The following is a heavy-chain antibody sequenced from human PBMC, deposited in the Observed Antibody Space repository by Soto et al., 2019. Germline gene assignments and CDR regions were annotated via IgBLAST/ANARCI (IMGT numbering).Heavy chain of an antibody. V-gene: IGHV4-59*12. CDR3: ARDSGNDYGDYYFDY. D-gene: IGHD4-17*01. Sequence: SETLSLTCTVSGGSISSYYWSWIRQPPGKGLEWIGYIYYSGSTNYNPSLKSRVTISVDTSKNQFSLKLSSVTAADTAVYYCARDSGNDYGDYYFDYWGQGTLVTVS. CDR1: GGSISSYY. CDR2: IYYSGST. J-gene: IGHJ4*02.